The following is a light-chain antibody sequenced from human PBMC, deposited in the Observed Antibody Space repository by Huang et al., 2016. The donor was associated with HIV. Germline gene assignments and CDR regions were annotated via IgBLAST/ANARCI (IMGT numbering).Light chain of an antibody. CDR2: LGS. CDR1: QSLLHHNDYNY. V-gene: IGKV2-28*01. J-gene: IGKJ2*01. CDR3: MQDLQTPYT. Sequence: DIVMTQSPLSLPVTPGESASISCRSSQSLLHHNDYNYLNWYIQKPGQSPRLLIYLGSNRASGVPDRFSGSGSGTDFTLKISRVEAEDAGVYYCMQDLQTPYTFGQGTKLEIK.